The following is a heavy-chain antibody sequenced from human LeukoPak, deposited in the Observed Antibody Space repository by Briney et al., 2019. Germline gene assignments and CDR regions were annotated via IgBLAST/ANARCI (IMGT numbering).Heavy chain of an antibody. V-gene: IGHV3-30*02. CDR1: GFTFSSYG. Sequence: GGSLRLSCAASGFTFSSYGMHWVRQAPGKGLEWVAFIRYDGSKKYYADSVKGRFTISRDNSKNTLYLQMNSLRAEDTAVYYCAKDKVPSGLTYYYYGMDVWGQGTTVTVSS. CDR3: AKDKVPSGLTYYYYGMDV. CDR2: IRYDGSKK. J-gene: IGHJ6*02. D-gene: IGHD5-12*01.